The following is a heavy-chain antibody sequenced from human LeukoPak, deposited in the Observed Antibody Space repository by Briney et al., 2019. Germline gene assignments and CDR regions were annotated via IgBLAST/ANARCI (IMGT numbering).Heavy chain of an antibody. CDR1: GFTFSSYS. V-gene: IGHV3-21*01. Sequence: GGSLRLSCAASGFTFSSYSMNWVRQAPGKGLEWASSISSSSSYIYYADSVKGRFTISRDNAKNSLYLQMNSLRAEDTAVYYCARRVAARPIAFDIWGQGTMVTVSS. J-gene: IGHJ3*02. CDR2: ISSSSSYI. D-gene: IGHD6-6*01. CDR3: ARRVAARPIAFDI.